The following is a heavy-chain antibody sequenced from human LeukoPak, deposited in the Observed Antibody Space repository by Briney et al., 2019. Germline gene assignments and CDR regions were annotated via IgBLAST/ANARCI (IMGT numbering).Heavy chain of an antibody. CDR1: GFTVSSNY. CDR3: ATAPNYGGAFDI. Sequence: GGSLRLSCAASGFTVSSNYMSWVRQAPGKGLEWVSVIYTGGTTYYADSVKGRFTISRDNSKNTLYLQMDSLRAEDTAVYYCATAPNYGGAFDIQGQGTMVTVSS. V-gene: IGHV3-66*01. D-gene: IGHD3-10*01. CDR2: IYTGGTT. J-gene: IGHJ3*02.